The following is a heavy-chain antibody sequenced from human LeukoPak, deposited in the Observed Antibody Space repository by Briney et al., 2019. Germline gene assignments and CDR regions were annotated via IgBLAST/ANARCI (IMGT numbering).Heavy chain of an antibody. CDR2: ISSDGSNK. CDR3: AKQRDYYDSSGYYRGYYFDY. V-gene: IGHV3-30-3*02. Sequence: GRSLRLSCAASRFTFSSYVMHWVRQAPGKGLEWVAVISSDGSNKYYADSVKGRFTISRDNSKNTLYLQMNSLRAEDTAVYYCAKQRDYYDSSGYYRGYYFDYWGQGTLVTVSS. J-gene: IGHJ4*02. CDR1: RFTFSSYV. D-gene: IGHD3-22*01.